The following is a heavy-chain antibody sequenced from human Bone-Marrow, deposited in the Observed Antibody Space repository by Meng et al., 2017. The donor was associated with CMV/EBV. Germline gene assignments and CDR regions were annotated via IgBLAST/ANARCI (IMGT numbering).Heavy chain of an antibody. CDR3: ARHHLGSADL. J-gene: IGHJ5*02. Sequence: LSCAASGFTFSPSWMHWVRQAPGKGLEWVSLIKSDGRSTIYADSVKGRFTISRDNAKNTLSLQMSNLGADDTAVYYCARHHLGSADLWGHGTLVTVSS. CDR1: GFTFSPSW. D-gene: IGHD1-26*01. CDR2: IKSDGRST. V-gene: IGHV3-74*01.